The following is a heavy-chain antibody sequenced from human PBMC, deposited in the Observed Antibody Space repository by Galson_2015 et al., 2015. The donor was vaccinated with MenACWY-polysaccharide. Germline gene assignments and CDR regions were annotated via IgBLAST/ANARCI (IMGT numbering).Heavy chain of an antibody. V-gene: IGHV3-7*01. CDR2: IKQDGSEK. D-gene: IGHD3-10*01. Sequence: SLRLSCAASGFTFSNFWMSWVRQAPGKDLEWVPTIKQDGSEKYLVDSVKGRFPFSRANPENSLFLQMNSLRAEDTAVYYCARERWVRGVFFDQWGQGTLVTVSS. CDR3: ARERWVRGVFFDQ. J-gene: IGHJ4*02. CDR1: GFTFSNFW.